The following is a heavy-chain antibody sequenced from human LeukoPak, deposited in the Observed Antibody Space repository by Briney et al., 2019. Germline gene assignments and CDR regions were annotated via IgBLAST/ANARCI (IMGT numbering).Heavy chain of an antibody. CDR1: GYTFTSYG. V-gene: IGHV1-18*01. CDR2: ISTYNGDT. CDR3: ARGWIEMPTVYFDY. Sequence: GASVKVSCKAPGYTFTSYGIGWVRQAPGQGLEWMGWISTYNGDTKYTQKLQGRVTMTADTSTRTAYMELRSLRSDDTAVYYCARGWIEMPTVYFDYWGQGTLVSVFS. D-gene: IGHD5-24*01. J-gene: IGHJ4*02.